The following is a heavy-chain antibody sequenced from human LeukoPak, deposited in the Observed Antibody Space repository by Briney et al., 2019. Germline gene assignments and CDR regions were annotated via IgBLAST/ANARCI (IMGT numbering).Heavy chain of an antibody. J-gene: IGHJ4*02. Sequence: GGSLRLSCAASGFTVSSNYMSWVRQAPGKGLEWVSVIYSGGSTYYADSVKGRFTISRDNSKSTLSLQMNSLSAEDTAIYYCATYRQVLLPFESWGQGTLVTVSS. V-gene: IGHV3-66*01. D-gene: IGHD2-8*02. CDR3: ATYRQVLLPFES. CDR1: GFTVSSNY. CDR2: IYSGGST.